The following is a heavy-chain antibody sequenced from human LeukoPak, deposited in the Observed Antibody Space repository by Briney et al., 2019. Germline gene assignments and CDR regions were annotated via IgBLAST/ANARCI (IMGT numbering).Heavy chain of an antibody. D-gene: IGHD1-26*01. CDR1: GFSFDDYA. CDR3: AKDMMAIVGGTTSAFDM. V-gene: IGHV3-9*01. CDR2: INWNSGSI. Sequence: GGSLRLSWAASGFSFDDYAMHWARQAPGKGLEWVSGINWNSGSIDYAESVKGRFTISRDNAKNSLYLQMNSLRAEDTALYYCAKDMMAIVGGTTSAFDMWGQGTMVTVSS. J-gene: IGHJ3*02.